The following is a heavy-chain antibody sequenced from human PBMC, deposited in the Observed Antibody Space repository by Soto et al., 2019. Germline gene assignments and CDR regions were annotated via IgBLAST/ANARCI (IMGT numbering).Heavy chain of an antibody. Sequence: PGGSLRLSCAASGFTVSSYHMSWVRQAPGKGLEWVSIIYTAGSADFADSVKGRFTISRDNSKNTLYLQMNSLRAEDTAVYYCAKDFRGTNWFDPWGQGTQVTVSS. V-gene: IGHV3-66*01. CDR1: GFTVSSYH. CDR2: IYTAGSA. J-gene: IGHJ5*02. CDR3: AKDFRGTNWFDP. D-gene: IGHD5-12*01.